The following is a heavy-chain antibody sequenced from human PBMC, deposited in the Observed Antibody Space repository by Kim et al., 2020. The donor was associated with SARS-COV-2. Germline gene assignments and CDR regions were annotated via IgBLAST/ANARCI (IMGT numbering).Heavy chain of an antibody. J-gene: IGHJ4*02. V-gene: IGHV3-23*01. Sequence: GGSLSLSCAASGFTFSGYGMSWVRQAPGKGLEWVSAVSDTGADRNYANSVKGRFTISRDNSKNTLYLQMNSLRDEDTAVYYCAKRLGPTTPNFDYWGQGTLVTVSS. CDR1: GFTFSGYG. CDR2: VSDTGADR. CDR3: AKRLGPTTPNFDY. D-gene: IGHD1-26*01.